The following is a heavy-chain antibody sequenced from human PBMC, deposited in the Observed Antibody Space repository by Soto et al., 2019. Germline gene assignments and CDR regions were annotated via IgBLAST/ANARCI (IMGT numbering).Heavy chain of an antibody. CDR1: GGSISSYY. Sequence: QVQLQESGPGLVKPSETLSLTCTVSGGSISSYYWSWIRQPPGKGLEWIGYIYYSGSTNYNPSLKSRFAPAVDTSKNQFALKLSSVTAADTAVYYCAREGGGRDGYRYLDYWGQGTLVTVSS. D-gene: IGHD5-18*01. J-gene: IGHJ4*02. V-gene: IGHV4-59*01. CDR2: IYYSGST. CDR3: AREGGGRDGYRYLDY.